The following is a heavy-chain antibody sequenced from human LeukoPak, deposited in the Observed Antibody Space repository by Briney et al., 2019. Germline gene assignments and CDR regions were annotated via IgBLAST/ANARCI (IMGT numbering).Heavy chain of an antibody. D-gene: IGHD1/OR15-1a*01. CDR2: IYYSGST. Sequence: SETLSLTCTVSGGSISSYYWSWIRQPPGKGLEWIGYIYYSGSTNYNPSLKSRVTISVDTSKNQFSLKLSSVTAADTAVYYCARAPQQRWFDPWGQGTLVTVSS. CDR1: GGSISSYY. V-gene: IGHV4-59*08. CDR3: ARAPQQRWFDP. J-gene: IGHJ5*02.